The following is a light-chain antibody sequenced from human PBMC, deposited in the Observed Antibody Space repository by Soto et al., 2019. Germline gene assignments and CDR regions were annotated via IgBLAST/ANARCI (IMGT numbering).Light chain of an antibody. V-gene: IGLV2-14*01. J-gene: IGLJ1*01. Sequence: QSVLTQPASVSGSPGQSITISCTGTSRDVGGYNYVSWYQQHPGKAPKLMIYDVSNRPSGVSNRFSGSKSGNTASLTISGLQAEDEADYYCSSYTSSSTLLYVFGTATKLTVL. CDR1: SRDVGGYNY. CDR2: DVS. CDR3: SSYTSSSTLLYV.